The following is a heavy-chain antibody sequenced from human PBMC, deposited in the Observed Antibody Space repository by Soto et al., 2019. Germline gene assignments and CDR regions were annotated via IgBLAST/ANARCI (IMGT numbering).Heavy chain of an antibody. CDR2: LIAMLGTP. J-gene: IGHJ4*02. D-gene: IGHD5-18*01. V-gene: IGHV1-69*13. Sequence: AASVKVSCKASGGTFGSHGIAWVRQAPGQGLEWMGGLIAMLGTPTYARKVQGRATITADESLTSSYLGLRSLRSEDTAVYFCARGAMANFDYWGQGTVVTVSS. CDR1: GGTFGSHG. CDR3: ARGAMANFDY.